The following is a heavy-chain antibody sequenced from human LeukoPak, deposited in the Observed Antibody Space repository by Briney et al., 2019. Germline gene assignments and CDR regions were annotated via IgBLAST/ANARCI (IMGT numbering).Heavy chain of an antibody. J-gene: IGHJ3*02. CDR2: IKQDGSEK. Sequence: GGSLRLSCAASGFTVTNSWMSWVRQAPGKGLEWVANIKQDGSEKYYVDSVKGRFTISRDNAKNSLYLQMNSLRAEDTAVYYCARDRRGFYAFDIWGQGTMVTVSS. CDR1: GFTVTNSW. V-gene: IGHV3-7*03. CDR3: ARDRRGFYAFDI. D-gene: IGHD5-12*01.